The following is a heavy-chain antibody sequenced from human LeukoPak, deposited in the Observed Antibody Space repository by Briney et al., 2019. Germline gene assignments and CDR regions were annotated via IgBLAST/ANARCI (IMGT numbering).Heavy chain of an antibody. J-gene: IGHJ4*02. CDR1: GSTFSSYS. V-gene: IGHV3-48*01. CDR3: ARDSRITIFGVVADY. Sequence: GGSLRLSCAASGSTFSSYSMNWVRQAPGKGLEWVSYISSSSSTIYYADSVKGRFTISRDNAKNSLYLQMNSLRAEDTAVYYCARDSRITIFGVVADYWGQGTLVTVSS. CDR2: ISSSSSTI. D-gene: IGHD3-3*01.